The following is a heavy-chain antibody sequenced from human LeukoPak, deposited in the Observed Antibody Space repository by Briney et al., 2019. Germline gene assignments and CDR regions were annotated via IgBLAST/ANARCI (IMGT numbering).Heavy chain of an antibody. J-gene: IGHJ4*02. CDR1: GYSISRAYY. V-gene: IGHV4-38-2*02. D-gene: IGHD3-3*01. CDR3: TRDMEYPGAGFDY. CDR2: VYSSGST. Sequence: PSETLSLTCTVSGYSISRAYYWGWIRQPPGKGLEWIGSVYSSGSTYYNPSLRSQITISVDTSKNQFSLKLTSVAAADTAMYYCTRDMEYPGAGFDYWGQGIPVTVPS.